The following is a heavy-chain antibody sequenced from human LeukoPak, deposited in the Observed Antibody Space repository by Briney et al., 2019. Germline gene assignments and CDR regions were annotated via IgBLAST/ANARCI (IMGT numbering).Heavy chain of an antibody. CDR3: AKDPKPLIVVVPAAPGDY. V-gene: IGHV3-30*18. Sequence: PGGSLRLSCAASGFTSSSYGMHWVRQAPGKGLEWVAVISYDGSNKYYADSVKGRFTISRDNSKNTLYLQMNSLRAEDTAVYYCAKDPKPLIVVVPAAPGDYWGQGTLVTVSS. D-gene: IGHD2-2*01. CDR1: GFTSSSYG. CDR2: ISYDGSNK. J-gene: IGHJ4*02.